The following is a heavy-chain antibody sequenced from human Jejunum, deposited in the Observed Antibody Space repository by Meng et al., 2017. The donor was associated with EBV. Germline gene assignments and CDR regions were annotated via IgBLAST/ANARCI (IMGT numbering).Heavy chain of an antibody. CDR3: ARDTNGDYGWVDP. V-gene: IGHV4-30-4*01. D-gene: IGHD4-17*01. CDR2: IFYTGNT. Sequence: ASGPVLGTPSTSRSLPCAVSGDTLLKGGHYWTWIRQLPGKGLEWIGYIFYTGNTYYNPSLKSRVTISLDISKNQFSLNLTSVTAADTAVYYCARDTNGDYGWVDPWGQGTLVTVSS. CDR1: GDTLLKGGHY. J-gene: IGHJ5*02.